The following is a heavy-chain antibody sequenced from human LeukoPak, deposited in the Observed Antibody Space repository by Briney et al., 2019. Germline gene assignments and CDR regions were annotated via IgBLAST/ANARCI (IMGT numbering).Heavy chain of an antibody. CDR2: INWNGGST. CDR3: ARSRGYSGYRRDYYYYYMDV. V-gene: IGHV3-20*04. Sequence: GGSLRLSCAASGFTFDDYGMSWVRQAPGKGLEWVSGINWNGGSTGYADSVKGRFTISRDNAKNSLYLQMNSLRAEDTALYYCARSRGYSGYRRDYYYYYMDVWGKGTTVTVSS. CDR1: GFTFDDYG. J-gene: IGHJ6*03. D-gene: IGHD5-12*01.